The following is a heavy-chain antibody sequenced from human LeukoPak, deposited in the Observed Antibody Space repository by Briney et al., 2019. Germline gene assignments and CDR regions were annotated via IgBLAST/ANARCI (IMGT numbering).Heavy chain of an antibody. V-gene: IGHV4-59*01. D-gene: IGHD2-21*02. Sequence: PSGTLSLTCTVSGGSISSYYWSWIRQPPGKGLEWIGYIYYSGSTNYNPSLKSRVTISVDTSKNQFSLKLSSVTAADTAVYFCAREAYCGGDCYSGFDYWGQGTLVTVSS. CDR2: IYYSGST. CDR1: GGSISSYY. J-gene: IGHJ4*02. CDR3: AREAYCGGDCYSGFDY.